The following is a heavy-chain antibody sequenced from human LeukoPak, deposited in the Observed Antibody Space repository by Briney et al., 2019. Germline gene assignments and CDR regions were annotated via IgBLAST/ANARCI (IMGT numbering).Heavy chain of an antibody. J-gene: IGHJ4*02. CDR2: ITIDGTDT. CDR3: VSGGDAFSTFF. CDR1: GFTFTDYW. Sequence: GGSLRLSCAASGFTFTDYWMHWARQTPGKGLVWASRITIDGTDTSYADSVKGRFTISRDNAQNTVYLQMNSLRAEDTAIYYCVSGGDAFSTFFWGQGILVTVSS. V-gene: IGHV3-74*01. D-gene: IGHD2-21*01.